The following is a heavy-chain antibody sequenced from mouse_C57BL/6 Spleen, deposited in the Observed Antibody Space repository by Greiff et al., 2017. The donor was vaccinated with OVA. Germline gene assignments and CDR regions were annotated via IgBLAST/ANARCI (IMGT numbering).Heavy chain of an antibody. Sequence: QVQLKQPGAELVKPGASVKLSCKASGYTFTSYWMHWVKQRPGRGLEWIGRIDPNSGGTKYNEKFKSKATLTVDKPSSTAYMQLSSLTSEDSAVYYCARCRGVDGYYAYFDYWGQGTTLTVSS. CDR2: IDPNSGGT. CDR1: GYTFTSYW. V-gene: IGHV1-72*01. D-gene: IGHD2-3*01. CDR3: ARCRGVDGYYAYFDY. J-gene: IGHJ2*01.